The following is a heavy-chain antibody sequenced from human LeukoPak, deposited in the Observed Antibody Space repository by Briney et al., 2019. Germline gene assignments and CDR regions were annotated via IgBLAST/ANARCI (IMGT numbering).Heavy chain of an antibody. CDR3: TAGGDY. CDR1: GGTFSSYA. Sequence: GPVKVSCKASGGTFSSYAISWVRQAPGQGLEWMGIINPSGGSTSYAQKFQGRVTMTRDTSTSTVYMELSSLRSEDTAVYYCTAGGDYWGQGTLVTVSS. D-gene: IGHD3-10*01. CDR2: INPSGGST. J-gene: IGHJ4*02. V-gene: IGHV1-46*01.